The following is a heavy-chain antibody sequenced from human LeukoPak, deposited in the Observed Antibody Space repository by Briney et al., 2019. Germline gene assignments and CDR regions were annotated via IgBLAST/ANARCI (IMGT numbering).Heavy chain of an antibody. CDR2: IGTAGDT. V-gene: IGHV3-13*01. Sequence: PGGSLRLSCAASGFTFSSYDMHWVRQATGKGLEWVSAIGTAGDTYYPGSVKGRFTISGDNAKNSLYLQMNSLRAEDTAVYYCARLLVYNSGGEAFDHWGQGTLVTVSS. CDR1: GFTFSSYD. CDR3: ARLLVYNSGGEAFDH. D-gene: IGHD1-20*01. J-gene: IGHJ4*02.